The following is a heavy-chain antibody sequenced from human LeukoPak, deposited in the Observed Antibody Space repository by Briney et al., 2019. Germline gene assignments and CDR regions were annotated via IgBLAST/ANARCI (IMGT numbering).Heavy chain of an antibody. CDR2: ISSSGSTI. V-gene: IGHV3-48*03. CDR1: GFTFSSYE. J-gene: IGHJ4*02. CDR3: ARGYSGYDYSDY. D-gene: IGHD5-12*01. Sequence: GGSLRLSCAASGFTFSSYEMNWVRQAPGKGLEWVSYISSSGSTIYYADSVKGRFTISRDNAKNSLYLQMNSLRAEDTAVYYCARGYSGYDYSDYWGQGTLVTVSS.